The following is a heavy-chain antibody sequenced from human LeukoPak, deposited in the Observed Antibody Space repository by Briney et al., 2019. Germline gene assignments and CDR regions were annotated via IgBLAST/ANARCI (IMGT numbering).Heavy chain of an antibody. J-gene: IGHJ3*02. CDR1: GYSFTTYW. CDR2: IYPTDSDT. CDR3: ARQWSLGHGFDM. V-gene: IGHV5-51*01. Sequence: GESLKISCKGSGYSFTTYWIAWVRQMPGKGLEWMGIIYPTDSDTRYSPSFQGQVTISANKSISTAYLQWSSLKASDSAMYYCARQWSLGHGFDMWGQGTMVTVSS. D-gene: IGHD3-3*01.